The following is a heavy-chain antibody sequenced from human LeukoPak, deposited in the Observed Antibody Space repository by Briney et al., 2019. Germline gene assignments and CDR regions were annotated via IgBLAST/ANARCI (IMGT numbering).Heavy chain of an antibody. J-gene: IGHJ4*02. CDR3: ARVLKYSSSSFFDY. CDR1: GGSISSSSYY. Sequence: SETLSLTCTVSGGSISSSSYYWGWIRQPPGKGLEWIGSIYYSGSTYYNPSLKSRVTISVDTSKNQFSLKLSSVTAADTAVYYCARVLKYSSSSFFDYWGQGTLVTVSS. D-gene: IGHD6-6*01. CDR2: IYYSGST. V-gene: IGHV4-39*01.